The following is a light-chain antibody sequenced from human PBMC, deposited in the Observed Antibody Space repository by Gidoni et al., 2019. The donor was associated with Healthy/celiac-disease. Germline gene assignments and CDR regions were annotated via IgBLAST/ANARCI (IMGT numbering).Light chain of an antibody. V-gene: IGLV2-14*01. Sequence: QSALTQPASVSGSPAQSITISCTGTSRYVGGYNYVSWYQQHPGKAPKLMIYEVSNRPSGVPDRFSGSKSGNTASLTISGLQAEDEADYYCSSYTSSSTPQFGGGTKLTVL. CDR2: EVS. CDR1: SRYVGGYNY. CDR3: SSYTSSSTPQ. J-gene: IGLJ2*01.